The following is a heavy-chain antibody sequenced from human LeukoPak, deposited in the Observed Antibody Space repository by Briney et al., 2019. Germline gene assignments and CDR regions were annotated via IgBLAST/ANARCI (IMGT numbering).Heavy chain of an antibody. CDR2: IGTYNGNT. V-gene: IGHV1-18*01. CDR1: GYTFTNYG. D-gene: IGHD1-26*01. J-gene: IGHJ4*02. Sequence: ASVKVSCKASGYTFTNYGISWVRQAPGQGLEWMGWIGTYNGNTNYAQKLQGRVTMTTDTSTTTAYMELRSLRSDDTAVYYCARWVVGANYFDYWGQGTLVTVSS. CDR3: ARWVVGANYFDY.